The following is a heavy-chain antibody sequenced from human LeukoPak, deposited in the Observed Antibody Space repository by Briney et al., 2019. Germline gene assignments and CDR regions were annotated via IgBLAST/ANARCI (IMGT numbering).Heavy chain of an antibody. V-gene: IGHV4-39*01. CDR1: GGSISSSSYY. CDR3: ARGGNYDFWSGYSDTDAFDI. J-gene: IGHJ3*02. Sequence: SETLSLTCTVSGGSISSSSYYWGWIRQPPGKGLEWIGSIYHSGSTYYNPSLKSRVTISVDTSKNQFSLKLSSVTAADTAVYYCARGGNYDFWSGYSDTDAFDIWGQGTMVTVSS. D-gene: IGHD3-3*01. CDR2: IYHSGST.